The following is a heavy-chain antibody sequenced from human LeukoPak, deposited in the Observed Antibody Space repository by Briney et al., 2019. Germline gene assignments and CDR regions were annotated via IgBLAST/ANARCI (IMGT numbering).Heavy chain of an antibody. CDR3: AKDRIVLVTATFDY. CDR1: GFSFSRYT. D-gene: IGHD2-21*02. CDR2: ITSNSRTI. Sequence: GGSLRLSCVGSGFSFSRYTMNWVRQAPGKGLEWVSSITSNSRTIYYADSVKGRFTISRDNAKTSLFLQMHSLRAEDTALYYCAKDRIVLVTATFDYWGQGTLVTVSS. V-gene: IGHV3-21*01. J-gene: IGHJ4*02.